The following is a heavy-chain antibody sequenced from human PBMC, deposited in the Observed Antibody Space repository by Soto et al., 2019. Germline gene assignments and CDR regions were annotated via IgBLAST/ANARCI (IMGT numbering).Heavy chain of an antibody. Sequence: GASVKVSCKASGYTFTSYGISWVRQAPGQGLEWMGWISAYNGNTNYAQKLQGRVTMTTDTSTSTAYMELRSLRSDDTAVYYCARVSRGIVVVPAAYYDYWGQGTLVTV. CDR1: GYTFTSYG. CDR2: ISAYNGNT. V-gene: IGHV1-18*01. CDR3: ARVSRGIVVVPAAYYDY. J-gene: IGHJ4*02. D-gene: IGHD2-2*01.